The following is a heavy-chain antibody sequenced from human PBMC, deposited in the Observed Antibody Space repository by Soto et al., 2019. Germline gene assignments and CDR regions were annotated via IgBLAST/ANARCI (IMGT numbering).Heavy chain of an antibody. CDR1: GGSLTNYA. CDR2: IIPVSGTSDTS. CDR3: ARLHWHPRGRHYYYYDTDV. V-gene: IGHV1-69*06. Sequence: QEQLVQSGAEVKKPGSSVKVSCKASGGSLTNYAIIWVRQGPGHGLEWMGGIIPVSGTSDTSNYAPKFQGRLTVSADNSASTVYMELSSLRPEDTAVYYCARLHWHPRGRHYYYYDTDVWGKGTTVTVSS. D-gene: IGHD1-1*01. J-gene: IGHJ6*04.